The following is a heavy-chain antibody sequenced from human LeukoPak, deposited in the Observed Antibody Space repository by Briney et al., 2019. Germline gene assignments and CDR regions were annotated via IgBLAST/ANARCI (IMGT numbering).Heavy chain of an antibody. J-gene: IGHJ4*02. CDR2: IWSDETTK. CDR1: GLTFSIYG. CDR3: AKGSSSGWSGDYFDY. D-gene: IGHD6-19*01. V-gene: IGHV3-33*06. Sequence: GGSLRLSCTASGLTFSIYGMHWVRQAPGEGLEWVAVIWSDETTKYYADSVRGRFTISRDNSKNTLYLQMNSLRAEDTALYYCAKGSSSGWSGDYFDYWGQGTLVTVSS.